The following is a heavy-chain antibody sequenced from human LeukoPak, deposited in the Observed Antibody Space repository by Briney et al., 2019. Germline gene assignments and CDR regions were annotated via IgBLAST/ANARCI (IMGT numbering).Heavy chain of an antibody. V-gene: IGHV4-39*07. CDR1: GGSISSSSYY. D-gene: IGHD6-13*01. CDR2: IYHSGST. Sequence: SETLSLTCTVSGGSISSSSYYWGWIRQPPGKGLEWIGYIYHSGSTYYNPSLKSRVTISVDRSKNQFSLKLSSVTAADTAVYYCASIAAPNDAFDIWGQGTMVTVSS. J-gene: IGHJ3*02. CDR3: ASIAAPNDAFDI.